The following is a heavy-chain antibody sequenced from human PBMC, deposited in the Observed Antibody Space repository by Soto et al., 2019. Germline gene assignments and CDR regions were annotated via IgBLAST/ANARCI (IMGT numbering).Heavy chain of an antibody. CDR3: AKGGCCGSTSCYRGCSPKYYYGMDV. D-gene: IGHD2-2*02. CDR1: GFTFSSYG. CDR2: ISYDGSNK. V-gene: IGHV3-30*18. J-gene: IGHJ6*02. Sequence: GGSLRPSCAASGFTFSSYGMHWVRQAPGKGLEWVAVISYDGSNKYYADSVKGRFTISRDNSKNTLYLQMNSLRAEDTSVYYCAKGGCCGSTSCYRGCSPKYYYGMDVWGQGTTVTVSS.